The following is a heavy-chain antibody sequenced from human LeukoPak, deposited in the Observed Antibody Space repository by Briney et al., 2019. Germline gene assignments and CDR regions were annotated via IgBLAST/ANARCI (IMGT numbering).Heavy chain of an antibody. D-gene: IGHD4/OR15-4a*01. V-gene: IGHV4-39*07. Sequence: PSETLSLTCTVSSGSISTSNYYWGWVRQPPGKGLEWIGEINHSGSTNYNPSLKSRVTISVDTSKNQFSLKLSSVTAADTAVYYCARGRREVLGFDYWGQGTLVIVSS. CDR3: ARGRREVLGFDY. CDR2: INHSGST. CDR1: SGSISTSNYY. J-gene: IGHJ4*02.